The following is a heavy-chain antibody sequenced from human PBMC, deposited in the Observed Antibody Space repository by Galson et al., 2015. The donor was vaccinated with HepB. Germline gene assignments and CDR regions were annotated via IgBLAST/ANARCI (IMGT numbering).Heavy chain of an antibody. Sequence: SLRLSCAASGFTFNNAWMNWVRQAPGKGLEWVGRIKSKTDGGTTDYAAIVKGRFTISRDDSKNTLYLHMNSLKIEDTAVYYCITSLWFRESFAFHIWGQGTMVTVSS. CDR3: ITSLWFRESFAFHI. D-gene: IGHD3-10*01. CDR2: IKSKTDGGTT. V-gene: IGHV3-15*01. CDR1: GFTFNNAW. J-gene: IGHJ3*02.